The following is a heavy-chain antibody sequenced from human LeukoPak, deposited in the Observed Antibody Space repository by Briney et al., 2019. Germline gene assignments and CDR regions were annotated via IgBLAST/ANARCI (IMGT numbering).Heavy chain of an antibody. CDR2: INYSGST. CDR3: ASHCSGGSCYSGYYYYYGMDV. V-gene: IGHV4-34*01. J-gene: IGHJ6*02. Sequence: PSETLSLTCAIYGGSFRGYYWSWIRQPPGKGLEWIGEINYSGSTNHNPSLKSRVTISVDTAKNQFSLKLSSVTAADTAVYYCASHCSGGSCYSGYYYYYGMDVWGQGTTVIVSS. D-gene: IGHD2-15*01. CDR1: GGSFRGYY.